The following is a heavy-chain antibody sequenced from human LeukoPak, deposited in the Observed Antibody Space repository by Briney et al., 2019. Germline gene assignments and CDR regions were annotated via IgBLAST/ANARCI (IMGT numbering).Heavy chain of an antibody. D-gene: IGHD3-16*01. CDR2: ISWNSVII. J-gene: IGHJ3*01. CDR1: GFTFHDYA. V-gene: IGHV3-9*01. CDR3: ARDFLHLGG. Sequence: GGSLRLSCAASGFTFHDYAMHWVRQTPGKGLEWVSGISWNSVIIGYADSVKGRFTISRDNSKNTLYLQMNSLRAEDTAVYYCARDFLHLGGWGQGTMVTVSS.